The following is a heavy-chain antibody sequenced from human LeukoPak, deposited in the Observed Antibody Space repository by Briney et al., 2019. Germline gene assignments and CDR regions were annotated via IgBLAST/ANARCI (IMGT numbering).Heavy chain of an antibody. CDR3: ARDPGSSSHDWYFDL. Sequence: GGSLRLSCAASEFTFSSNWMNWVRQAPGKGLVWVSRINSDGSDTSYADSVKGRFTISRDNAKNMLYLQMSSLRVEDTAVYYCARDPGSSSHDWYFDLWGPGTLVTVSS. CDR1: EFTFSSNW. CDR2: INSDGSDT. V-gene: IGHV3-74*01. J-gene: IGHJ2*01. D-gene: IGHD6-6*01.